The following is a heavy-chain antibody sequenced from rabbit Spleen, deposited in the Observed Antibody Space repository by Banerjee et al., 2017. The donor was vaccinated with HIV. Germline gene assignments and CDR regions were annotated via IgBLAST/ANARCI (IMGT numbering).Heavy chain of an antibody. J-gene: IGHJ4*01. CDR1: GFDLSSSD. V-gene: IGHV1S47*01. D-gene: IGHD2-1*01. Sequence: EHLEESGGGLVQPEGSLTLTCKASGFDLSSSDYICWVRQAPGKGLEWIGYIDPVFGSTYYASWVNGRFTISSHNAQNTLYLQLNSLTAADTATYFCVRDRANIGGDYGPYYFDLWGPGTLVTVS. CDR2: IDPVFGST. CDR3: VRDRANIGGDYGPYYFDL.